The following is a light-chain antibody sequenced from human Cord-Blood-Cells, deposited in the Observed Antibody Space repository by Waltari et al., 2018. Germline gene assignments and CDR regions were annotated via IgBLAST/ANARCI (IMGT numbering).Light chain of an antibody. V-gene: IGLV2-11*01. CDR2: DVS. Sequence: QSALTQPRSVSASPGQSVTISCTGTSSDVGGYHYLSWYQQHPGKAPKRMIYDVSKRPSGVPDRFSGSKSGNTASLTISGLQAEDEADYYCCSYAGSYNWVFGGGTKLTVL. J-gene: IGLJ3*02. CDR3: CSYAGSYNWV. CDR1: SSDVGGYHY.